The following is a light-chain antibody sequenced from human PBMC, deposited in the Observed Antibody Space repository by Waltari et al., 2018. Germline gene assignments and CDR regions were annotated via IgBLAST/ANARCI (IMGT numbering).Light chain of an antibody. CDR1: NIGSKS. CDR2: YDG. Sequence: SYVLTQPSSVSVAPGKTATITCGGTNIGSKSVHWYQQKPGQAPVLVISYDGDRPSVIPERFSGSNSGSTATLTISRVEVGDEADYYCQVWDSSGDGVFGGGTKLTVL. CDR3: QVWDSSGDGV. V-gene: IGLV3-21*04. J-gene: IGLJ3*02.